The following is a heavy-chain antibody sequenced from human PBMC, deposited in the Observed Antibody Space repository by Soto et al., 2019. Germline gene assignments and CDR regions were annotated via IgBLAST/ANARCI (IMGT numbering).Heavy chain of an antibody. V-gene: IGHV3-30*18. D-gene: IGHD1-26*01. CDR3: AKGHYSGSYVTYYFDY. CDR2: ISYDGSNK. CDR1: GFTFSSYG. Sequence: GESLKISCAASGFTFSSYGMHWVRQAPGKGLEWVAVISYDGSNKYYADSVKGRFTISRDNSKNTLYLQMNSLRAEDTAVYYCAKGHYSGSYVTYYFDYWGQGTLVTVSS. J-gene: IGHJ4*02.